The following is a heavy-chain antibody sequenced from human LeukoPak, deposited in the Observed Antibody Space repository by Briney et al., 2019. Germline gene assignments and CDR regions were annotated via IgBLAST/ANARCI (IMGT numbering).Heavy chain of an antibody. D-gene: IGHD3-16*02. CDR3: ARGIFTFGGVIANFDY. CDR1: GFTFSSYE. V-gene: IGHV3-48*03. CDR2: IGGSGSTI. Sequence: TGGSLRLSCAASGFTFSSYEMNWVRQAPGKGLEWVSYIGGSGSTIYYADSVKSRFTISRDNAKNSLYLQMNSLRAEDTAVYYCARGIFTFGGVIANFDYWGQGTLVTVSS. J-gene: IGHJ4*02.